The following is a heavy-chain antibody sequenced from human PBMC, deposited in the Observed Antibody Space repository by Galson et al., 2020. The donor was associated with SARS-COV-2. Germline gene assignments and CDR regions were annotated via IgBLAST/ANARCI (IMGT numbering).Heavy chain of an antibody. D-gene: IGHD3-3*01. CDR1: GDTFSTYA. Sequence: SVKVSCKASGDTFSTYAINWVRQAPGQGLEWMGGIIPILGKANYAQRFQGRVTITADKSTSTAYLELSSLRSEDTAVYYCAGGRITIFGVITPEYFQHWGQGALVTVSS. V-gene: IGHV1-69*10. CDR3: AGGRITIFGVITPEYFQH. CDR2: IIPILGKA. J-gene: IGHJ1*01.